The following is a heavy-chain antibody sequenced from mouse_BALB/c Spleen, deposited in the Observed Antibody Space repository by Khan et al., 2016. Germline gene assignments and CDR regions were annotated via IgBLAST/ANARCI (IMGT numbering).Heavy chain of an antibody. CDR2: IRSKSNNFAT. J-gene: IGHJ4*01. D-gene: IGHD2-3*01. CDR3: VADAYYPNAQDY. V-gene: IGHV10-1*02. CDR1: GFTFKTYA. Sequence: EVQLVESGGGLVQPKGSLKLSCAASGFTFKTYAMNWVRQAPGKGLEWIARIRSKSNNFATYYADSVKDRFTISRDDSQNMLSLQMHTLQTEDTAMYYCVADAYYPNAQDYWGQGTSVTVSS.